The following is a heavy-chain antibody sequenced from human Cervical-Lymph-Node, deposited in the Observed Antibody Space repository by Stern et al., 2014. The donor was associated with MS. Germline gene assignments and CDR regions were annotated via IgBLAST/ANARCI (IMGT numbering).Heavy chain of an antibody. Sequence: VQLVQSGGGLVQPGGSLRLSCAASGFTFSSYWMHWLNQNPEKELVWVSRINSDGSSTSYADSVKGRFPISRDNAKNTLYLQMNSLRAEDTAVYYCAREQQLRWFDPWGQGTLVTVSS. J-gene: IGHJ5*02. V-gene: IGHV3-74*01. CDR2: INSDGSST. CDR1: GFTFSSYW. CDR3: AREQQLRWFDP. D-gene: IGHD6-13*01.